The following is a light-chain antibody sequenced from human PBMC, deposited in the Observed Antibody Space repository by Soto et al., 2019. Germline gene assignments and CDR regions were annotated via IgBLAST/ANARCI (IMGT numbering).Light chain of an antibody. CDR3: QQYTNWPPAIT. CDR2: DAS. Sequence: EIVITQSPATLSVSPGERATLSCRASQNIDNKLVWYQQKPGQVPRLLIYDASTMATGIPARFSGSGTGTEFTPTISSLQSEDFAFYYCQQYTNWPPAITFGQGTRVEI. CDR1: QNIDNK. J-gene: IGKJ5*01. V-gene: IGKV3-15*01.